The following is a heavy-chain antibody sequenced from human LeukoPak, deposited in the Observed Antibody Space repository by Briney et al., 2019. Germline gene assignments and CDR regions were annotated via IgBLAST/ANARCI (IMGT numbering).Heavy chain of an antibody. D-gene: IGHD3-22*01. J-gene: IGHJ4*02. CDR3: VGDTMTGF. V-gene: IGHV3-48*02. Sequence: GGSLRLSCATSGFTFSTYSMNWVRQAPGKGLEWVSYISSSGSTIYYADSVKGRFTISRDNAKNSLYLQMNSLRDEDTAVYYCVGDTMTGFWGQGTLVTVSS. CDR1: GFTFSTYS. CDR2: ISSSGSTI.